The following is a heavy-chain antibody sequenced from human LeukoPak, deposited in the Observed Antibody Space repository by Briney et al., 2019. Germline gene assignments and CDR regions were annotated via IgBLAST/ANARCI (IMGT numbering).Heavy chain of an antibody. Sequence: ASVKVSCKASGDTFTNYYIHWVRQAPGQGLEWMGIINPSAGSTSDAQKFQGRVTLTRDTSTSTFYMELSRLRSDDTAVYYCARARYCSSTSCYREAFDYWGQGTLVTVSS. CDR1: GDTFTNYY. V-gene: IGHV1-46*01. CDR3: ARARYCSSTSCYREAFDY. CDR2: INPSAGST. J-gene: IGHJ4*02. D-gene: IGHD2-2*01.